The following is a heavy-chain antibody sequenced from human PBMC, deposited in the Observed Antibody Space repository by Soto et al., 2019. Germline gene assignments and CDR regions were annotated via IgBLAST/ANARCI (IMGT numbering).Heavy chain of an antibody. J-gene: IGHJ6*02. V-gene: IGHV4-39*07. D-gene: IGHD1-26*01. CDR1: GGSISSGPYS. CDR2: FHYSEST. Sequence: PSETLSLTCTVSGGSISSGPYSWGWIRQPPGEGLEWIGTFHYSESTYYNPSLKSRVTISVDRSKNQFSLKLSSVTAADTAVYYCARGYGGSNGHYYGMDVWGQGTTVTVPS. CDR3: ARGYGGSNGHYYGMDV.